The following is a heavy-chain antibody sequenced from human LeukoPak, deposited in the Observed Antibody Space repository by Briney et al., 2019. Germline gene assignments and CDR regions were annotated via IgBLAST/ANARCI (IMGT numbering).Heavy chain of an antibody. D-gene: IGHD6-19*01. CDR2: IYYSGST. V-gene: IGHV4-59*08. CDR1: GGSISHYY. Sequence: PSETLSLTCTVSGGSISHYYWSWIRQPPGKGLEWIGYIYYSGSTNYNPSLKSRVTISVDTSKNQFSLKLSSVTAADTAVYYCARGTAVAGTYDAFDIWGQGTMVTVSS. CDR3: ARGTAVAGTYDAFDI. J-gene: IGHJ3*02.